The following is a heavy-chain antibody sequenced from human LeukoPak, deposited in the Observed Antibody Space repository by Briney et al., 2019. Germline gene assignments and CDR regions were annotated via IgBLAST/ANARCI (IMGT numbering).Heavy chain of an antibody. Sequence: PGGSLRFSCAASGFTFSSYWMHWVRQAPGKGLVWVSRIKSDGSTNYADSVKGRFTISRDNAKNTLSLQMNSLRAEDTGVYYCARAPSEIGGYCPEYFRHWGQGTLVTVSS. CDR3: ARAPSEIGGYCPEYFRH. J-gene: IGHJ1*01. CDR1: GFTFSSYW. CDR2: IKSDGST. D-gene: IGHD2-21*01. V-gene: IGHV3-74*01.